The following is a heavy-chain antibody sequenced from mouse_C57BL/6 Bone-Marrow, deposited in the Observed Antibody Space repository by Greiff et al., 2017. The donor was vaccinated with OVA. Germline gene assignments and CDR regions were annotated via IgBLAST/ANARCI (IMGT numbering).Heavy chain of an antibody. CDR2: SRNKANDYTT. D-gene: IGHD2-4*01. Sequence: EVKLMESGGGLVQSGRSLRLSCATSGFTFSDFYMEWVRQAPGKGLEWIAASRNKANDYTTEYSASVKGRFIVSRDTSQSILYLQMNALRAEDTAIYYCARTMITGDWYFDVWGTGTTVTVSS. V-gene: IGHV7-1*01. CDR3: ARTMITGDWYFDV. CDR1: GFTFSDFY. J-gene: IGHJ1*03.